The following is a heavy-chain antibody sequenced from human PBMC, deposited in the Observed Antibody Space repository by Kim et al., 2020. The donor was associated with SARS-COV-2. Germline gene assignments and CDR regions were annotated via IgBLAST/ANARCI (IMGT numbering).Heavy chain of an antibody. Sequence: SETLSLTCTVSGGSISSGSYYWSWIRQPAGKGLEWIGRIYTSGSTNYNPSLKSRVTISVDTSKNQFSLKLSSVTAADTAVYYCARGRRIAAAGCWFDPWGQGTLVTVSS. CDR1: GGSISSGSYY. D-gene: IGHD6-13*01. CDR3: ARGRRIAAAGCWFDP. V-gene: IGHV4-61*02. J-gene: IGHJ5*02. CDR2: IYTSGST.